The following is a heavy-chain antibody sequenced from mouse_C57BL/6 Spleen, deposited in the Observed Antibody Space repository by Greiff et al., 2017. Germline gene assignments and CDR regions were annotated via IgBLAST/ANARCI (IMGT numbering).Heavy chain of an antibody. J-gene: IGHJ3*01. D-gene: IGHD2-4*01. CDR1: GYTFTDYY. CDR2: INPNNGGT. Sequence: EVQLQQSGPELVKPGASVKISCKASGYTFTDYYMNWVKQSHGKSLEWIGDINPNNGGTSYNQKFKGKATLTVDKSSSTAYMELRSLASDDSAVYYCARGYYDYAAWFAYWGQGTLVTVSA. CDR3: ARGYYDYAAWFAY. V-gene: IGHV1-26*01.